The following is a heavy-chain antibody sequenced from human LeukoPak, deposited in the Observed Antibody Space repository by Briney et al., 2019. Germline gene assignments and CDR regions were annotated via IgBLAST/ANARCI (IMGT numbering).Heavy chain of an antibody. V-gene: IGHV3-23*01. CDR1: GFTFSSYA. CDR2: ISGSGDST. D-gene: IGHD6-6*01. Sequence: GGSLRLSCAASGFTFSSYAMIWVRQAPGKGLEWVSAISGSGDSTYYADSVKGQFTISRDNTKNTLYLQMNSLRAEDTAVYYCAKLKSSYFDYWGHGTLVTVSS. J-gene: IGHJ4*01. CDR3: AKLKSSYFDY.